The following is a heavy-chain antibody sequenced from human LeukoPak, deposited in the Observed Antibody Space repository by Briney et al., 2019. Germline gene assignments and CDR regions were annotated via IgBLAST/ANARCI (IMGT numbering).Heavy chain of an antibody. V-gene: IGHV3-23*01. CDR3: AKDPGLSTDFWSGYFDY. CDR2: VSGSGHKT. D-gene: IGHD3-3*01. CDR1: GFTFSNAW. J-gene: IGHJ4*02. Sequence: PGGSLRLSCAASGFTFSNAWMSWVRQAPGRGLEWVSAVSGSGHKTSSADSVKGRFTISRDNSKNTLYLQMNSLRAEDTAVYYCAKDPGLSTDFWSGYFDYWGQGTLVTVSS.